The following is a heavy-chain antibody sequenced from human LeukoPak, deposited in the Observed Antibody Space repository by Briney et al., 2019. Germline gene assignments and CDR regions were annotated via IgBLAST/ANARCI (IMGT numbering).Heavy chain of an antibody. V-gene: IGHV3-30-3*01. J-gene: IGHJ4*02. CDR3: ARDRDYGYGSFDY. CDR1: GFTFSSYA. Sequence: PGGSLRLSCAASGFTFSSYAMHWVRQAPGKGLEWVAVISYDGSNKYYAASVKGRFTISRDNSKTTLYLQMNSLRAEDTAVYYCARDRDYGYGSFDYWGQGTLVTVSS. D-gene: IGHD3-16*01. CDR2: ISYDGSNK.